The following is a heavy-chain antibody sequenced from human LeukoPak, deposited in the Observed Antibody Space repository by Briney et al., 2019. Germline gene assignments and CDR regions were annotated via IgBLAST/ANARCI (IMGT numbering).Heavy chain of an antibody. D-gene: IGHD3-9*01. J-gene: IGHJ4*02. Sequence: SETLSLTCAVYGGSFSGYYWSWIRQPPGKGLEWIGEINHSGSTNYNPSLKSRVTISVDTSKNQFSLKLSSVTAADTAVYYCAREERYFDWLSASLHYFDYWGQGTLVTVSS. V-gene: IGHV4-34*01. CDR1: GGSFSGYY. CDR2: INHSGST. CDR3: AREERYFDWLSASLHYFDY.